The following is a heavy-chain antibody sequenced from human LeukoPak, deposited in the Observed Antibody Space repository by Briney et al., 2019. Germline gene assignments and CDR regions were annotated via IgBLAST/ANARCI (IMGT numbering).Heavy chain of an antibody. J-gene: IGHJ6*03. CDR3: ARVLYYYASVSYNYYMDV. D-gene: IGHD3-10*01. V-gene: IGHV3-48*01. CDR1: GFIFRSYS. CDR2: ITSSSDTI. Sequence: GGSLRLSCAASGFIFRSYSMNWVRQAPGKGLEWVAFITSSSDTISYADSVKGRFTISRDNSKNTLYLQMNSLRAEDAAIYYCARVLYYYASVSYNYYMDVWGKGTTVTISS.